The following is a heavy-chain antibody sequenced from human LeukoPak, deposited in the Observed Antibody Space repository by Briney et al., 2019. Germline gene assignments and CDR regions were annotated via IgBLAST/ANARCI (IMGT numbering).Heavy chain of an antibody. CDR2: ISYIGST. V-gene: IGHV4-59*11. D-gene: IGHD4-17*01. CDR3: ARDLVTVTKGFDI. J-gene: IGHJ3*02. Sequence: SETLSLTCAVSDDSFSSHYWTWIRQPPGKGLEWIGYISYIGSTNYNPSLKSRVTISIDTPRNQFSLRLSSVTAADTAVYYCARDLVTVTKGFDIWGQGTMVSVSS. CDR1: DDSFSSHY.